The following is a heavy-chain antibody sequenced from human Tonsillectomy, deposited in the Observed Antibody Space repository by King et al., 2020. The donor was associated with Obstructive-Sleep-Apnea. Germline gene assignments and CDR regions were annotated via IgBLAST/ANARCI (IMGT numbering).Heavy chain of an antibody. D-gene: IGHD3-10*01. CDR3: AKDQGEYFGVGAFDL. V-gene: IGHV3-9*01. Sequence: VQLVESGGGFVLPGRSLRLSCAASRFTFDDCAMHWVRQVPGKGLEWVSSISWSGDRVAYADSLKGRFTISRDNAKNSLFLQMNSLRREDTAFYYCAKDQGEYFGVGAFDLWGQGTLVTVSS. CDR2: ISWSGDRV. J-gene: IGHJ3*01. CDR1: RFTFDDCA.